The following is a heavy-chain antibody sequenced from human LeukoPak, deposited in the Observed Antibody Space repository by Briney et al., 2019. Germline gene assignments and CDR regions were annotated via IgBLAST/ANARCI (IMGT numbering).Heavy chain of an antibody. V-gene: IGHV3-7*01. D-gene: IGHD3-3*01. CDR2: IKQDGSEK. CDR1: GFTFSSYW. Sequence: GGSLRLSCAASGFTFSSYWMSWVRQAPGKGLEWVANIKQDGSEKYYVDSVKGRFTISRDNAKNSLYLQMNSLRAEDTAVYYCARETDYDFWSGYYLHYYGMDVWGQGTTVTVSS. J-gene: IGHJ6*02. CDR3: ARETDYDFWSGYYLHYYGMDV.